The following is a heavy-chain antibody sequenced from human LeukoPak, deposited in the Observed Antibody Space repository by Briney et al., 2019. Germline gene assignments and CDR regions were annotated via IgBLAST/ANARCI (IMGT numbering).Heavy chain of an antibody. CDR1: GFTFSRYW. CDR2: IKEDGSEK. CDR3: VRGANPGDV. J-gene: IGHJ3*01. V-gene: IGHV3-7*01. D-gene: IGHD2-8*01. Sequence: PGGSLRLSCAASGFTFSRYWMSWVRQTPGKGLEWMANIKEDGSEKYYVDSVKGRFTISRDNAKNSLYLQMNSLRVEDTAVYHCVRGANPGDVWGQGTMVIVSS.